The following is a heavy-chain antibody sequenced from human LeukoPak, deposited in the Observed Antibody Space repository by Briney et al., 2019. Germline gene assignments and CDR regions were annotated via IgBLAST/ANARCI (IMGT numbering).Heavy chain of an antibody. Sequence: ASVKVSCKASGGTFSSCAISWVRQAPGQGLEWMGRIIPILGIANYAQKFQGRVTITADKSTSTAYMELSSLRSEDTAVYYCARDDPEMATIEFDYWGQGTLVTVSS. J-gene: IGHJ4*02. CDR2: IIPILGIA. D-gene: IGHD5-24*01. CDR1: GGTFSSCA. CDR3: ARDDPEMATIEFDY. V-gene: IGHV1-69*04.